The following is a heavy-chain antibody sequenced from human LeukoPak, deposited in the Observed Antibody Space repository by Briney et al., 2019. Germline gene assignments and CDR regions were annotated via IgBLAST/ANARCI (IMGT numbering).Heavy chain of an antibody. CDR1: GGSISSYY. Sequence: SETQSLTCTVSGGSISSYYWSWIRQPPGKGLEWIGYIYYSGSTNYNPSLKSRVTISVDTSKNQFSLKLSSVTAADTAVYYCARAHVVQYYYYMDVWGKGTTVTVSS. CDR3: ARAHVVQYYYYMDV. CDR2: IYYSGST. J-gene: IGHJ6*03. D-gene: IGHD2-2*01. V-gene: IGHV4-59*01.